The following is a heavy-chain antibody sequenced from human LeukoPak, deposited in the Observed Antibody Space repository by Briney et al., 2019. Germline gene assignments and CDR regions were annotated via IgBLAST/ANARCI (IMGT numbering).Heavy chain of an antibody. Sequence: SETLSLACIVSGGSISSSGYYWGWIRQPPGEGLEWIGNIYYSGSTYYNPSLKSRVTISVDTSKNQFSLKLSSVTAADTAVYYCARYSGFRFDYWGQGTLVTVSS. CDR2: IYYSGST. D-gene: IGHD5-12*01. V-gene: IGHV4-39*01. J-gene: IGHJ4*02. CDR1: GGSISSSGYY. CDR3: ARYSGFRFDY.